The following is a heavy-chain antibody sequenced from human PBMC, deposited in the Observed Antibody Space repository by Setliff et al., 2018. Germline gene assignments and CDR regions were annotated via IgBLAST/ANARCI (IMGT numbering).Heavy chain of an antibody. Sequence: KTSETLSLTCNVSGVSISSDYWSWIRQAPGKGLESLGYIQNSGGINYNPSLKSRVTISVDTSTDQFSLKLTSVTAADTAVYYCARLSWNGLRYFGLDVWGQGTTVTVSS. D-gene: IGHD3-3*01. V-gene: IGHV4-59*01. CDR2: IQNSGGI. CDR3: ARLSWNGLRYFGLDV. CDR1: GVSISSDY. J-gene: IGHJ6*02.